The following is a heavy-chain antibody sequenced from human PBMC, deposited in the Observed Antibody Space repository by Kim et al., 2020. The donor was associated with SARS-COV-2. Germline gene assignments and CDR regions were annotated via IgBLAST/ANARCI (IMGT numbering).Heavy chain of an antibody. CDR2: ISSSSTI. D-gene: IGHD6-13*01. V-gene: IGHV3-48*02. J-gene: IGHJ4*02. CDR3: ARDPEGIAAAGTTHHRFDY. CDR1: GFTFSSYS. Sequence: GGSLRLSCAASGFTFSSYSMNWVRQAPGKGLEWVSYISSSSTIYYADSVKGRFTISRDNAKNSLYLQMNSLRDEDTAVYYCARDPEGIAAAGTTHHRFDYWGQGTLVTVSS.